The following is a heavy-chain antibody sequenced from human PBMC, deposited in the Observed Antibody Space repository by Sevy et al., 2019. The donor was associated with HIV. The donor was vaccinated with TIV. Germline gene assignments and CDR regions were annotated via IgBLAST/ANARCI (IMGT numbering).Heavy chain of an antibody. CDR1: GFTFNTYT. CDR2: SSRSGSYI. V-gene: IGHV3-21*01. CDR3: ARDWTTLTSTPTFDY. Sequence: GGSLRLSCAASGFTFNTYTMNWVRQAPGKGLEWVSSSSRSGSYIYYADSVKGRFTISRDNANNSLYLQMDSLTVEDTAVYYCARDWTTLTSTPTFDYWGQGILVTVSS. D-gene: IGHD4-17*01. J-gene: IGHJ4*02.